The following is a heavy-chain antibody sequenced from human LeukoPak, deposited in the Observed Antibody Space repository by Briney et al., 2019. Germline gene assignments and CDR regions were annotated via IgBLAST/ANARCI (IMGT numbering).Heavy chain of an antibody. Sequence: SETLSLTCAVYGGSFSGYYWSWIRQPPGKGLEWIGEINHSGSTNYNPSLKSRVTISVDTSKNQFSLKLSSVTAADTAVYYCASLKAARYYYGSGSYYNDYWSQGTLVTVSS. CDR2: INHSGST. CDR1: GGSFSGYY. V-gene: IGHV4-34*01. J-gene: IGHJ4*02. CDR3: ASLKAARYYYGSGSYYNDY. D-gene: IGHD3-10*01.